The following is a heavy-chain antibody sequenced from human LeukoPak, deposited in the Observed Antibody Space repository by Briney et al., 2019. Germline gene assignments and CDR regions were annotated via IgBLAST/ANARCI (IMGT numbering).Heavy chain of an antibody. CDR2: IYYSGST. CDR1: GGSISSSSYY. CDR3: ARDTGSRYYDSSGYYDY. J-gene: IGHJ4*02. D-gene: IGHD3-22*01. Sequence: SETLSLTCTVSGGSISSSSYYWGWIRQPPGKGLEWIGSIYYSGSTYYNPSLKSRVTISVDTSKNQFSLKLSSVTAADTAVYYCARDTGSRYYDSSGYYDYWGQGTLVTVSS. V-gene: IGHV4-39*07.